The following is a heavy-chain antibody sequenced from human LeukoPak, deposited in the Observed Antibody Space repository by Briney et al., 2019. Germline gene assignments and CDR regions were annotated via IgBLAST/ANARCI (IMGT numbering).Heavy chain of an antibody. CDR3: ARGLCTSTSCYQGPFDF. CDR2: IKNKSNGETT. J-gene: IGHJ4*02. D-gene: IGHD2-2*01. CDR1: GFIFSSAW. Sequence: GGSLRLSCAASGFIFSSAWMTWVRQAPGKGLEWVGHIKNKSNGETTDYAAPVKGRFIISRADSKNTLYLQMNSLRTEDTAVYYCARGLCTSTSCYQGPFDFWGQGTLVTVSS. V-gene: IGHV3-15*01.